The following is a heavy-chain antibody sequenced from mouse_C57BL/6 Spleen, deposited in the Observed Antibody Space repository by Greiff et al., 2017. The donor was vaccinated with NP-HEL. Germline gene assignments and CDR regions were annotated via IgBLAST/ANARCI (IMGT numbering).Heavy chain of an antibody. CDR1: GYTFTDYE. V-gene: IGHV1-15*01. Sequence: LVESGAELVRPGASVTLSCKASGYTFTDYEMHWVKQTPVHGLEWIGAIDPETGGTAYNQKFKGKAILTADKSSSTAYMELRSLTSEDSAVYYCTRGTTVVALYWYFDVWGTGTTVTVSS. CDR3: TRGTTVVALYWYFDV. D-gene: IGHD1-1*01. J-gene: IGHJ1*03. CDR2: IDPETGGT.